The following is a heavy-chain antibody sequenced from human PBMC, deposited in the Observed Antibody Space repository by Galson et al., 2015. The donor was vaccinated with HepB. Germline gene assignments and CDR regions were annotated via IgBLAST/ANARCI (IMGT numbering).Heavy chain of an antibody. J-gene: IGHJ4*02. D-gene: IGHD3-22*01. CDR2: INWNGGST. Sequence: LRLSCAASGFTFDDYGMSWVRQAPGKGLEWVSGINWNGGSTGYADSVKGRFTISRDNAKNSLYLQMNSLRAEDTALYYCARGNAAGITMIVVVAYFDYWGQGTLVTVSS. CDR3: ARGNAAGITMIVVVAYFDY. CDR1: GFTFDDYG. V-gene: IGHV3-20*04.